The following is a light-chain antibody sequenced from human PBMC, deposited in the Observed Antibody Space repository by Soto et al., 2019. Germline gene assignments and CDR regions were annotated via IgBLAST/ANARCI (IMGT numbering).Light chain of an antibody. J-gene: IGLJ1*01. V-gene: IGLV1-40*01. CDR1: SSNIGAGYD. CDR3: QSHDSSLSGFYV. Sequence: QSVLTQPPSVSGAPGQRVTISCTGSSSNIGAGYDVPWYQQLPGTAPKLLMYGNSNRPSGVPDRFSGSKSGTSASLAITGLQAENEAYYYCQSHDSSLSGFYVFGTVTKLTLL. CDR2: GNS.